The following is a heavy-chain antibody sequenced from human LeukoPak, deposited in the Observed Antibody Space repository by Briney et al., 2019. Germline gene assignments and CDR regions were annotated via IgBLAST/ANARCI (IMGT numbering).Heavy chain of an antibody. CDR1: GGSISSGSYY. J-gene: IGHJ5*02. Sequence: SETLSLTCTVSGGSISSGSYYWSWMRQPAGKGLEWIGRIYTGGSTNYNPSLKSRVTISVDTSKNQFSLKLSSVTAADTAVYYCARGLGSSSFNWFDPWGQGTLVTVSS. D-gene: IGHD6-6*01. CDR3: ARGLGSSSFNWFDP. CDR2: IYTGGST. V-gene: IGHV4-61*02.